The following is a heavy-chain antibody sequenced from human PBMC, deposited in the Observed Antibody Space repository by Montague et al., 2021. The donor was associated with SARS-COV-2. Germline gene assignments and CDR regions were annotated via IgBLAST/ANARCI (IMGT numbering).Heavy chain of an antibody. CDR1: GGSMRRYY. D-gene: IGHD3-3*01. J-gene: IGHJ4*02. CDR2: IYDSGGA. V-gene: IGHV4-59*01. CDR3: ARRGTGNYEILDY. Sequence: SETLSLTCTISGGSMRRYYWTWIRQLPGKELEWIGSIYDSGGARYNPSLKSRVSISVDASKNQFSLRVTSVNAADTAVYFCARRGTGNYEILDYWGQGILVTVSS.